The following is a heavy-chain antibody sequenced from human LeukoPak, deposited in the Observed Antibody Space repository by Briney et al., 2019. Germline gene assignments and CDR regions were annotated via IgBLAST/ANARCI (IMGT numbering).Heavy chain of an antibody. V-gene: IGHV3-11*04. CDR1: GFTLGDYY. Sequence: GGSLRLSCAASGFTLGDYYMTWIRQAPGKGLEWVSYIDSSGTTIYYADSVKGRFTISRDNAKNSLYLQMNSLRAEDTAFYYCARRYSYGLDYWGRGTLVTVSS. CDR2: IDSSGTTI. J-gene: IGHJ4*02. CDR3: ARRYSYGLDY. D-gene: IGHD5-18*01.